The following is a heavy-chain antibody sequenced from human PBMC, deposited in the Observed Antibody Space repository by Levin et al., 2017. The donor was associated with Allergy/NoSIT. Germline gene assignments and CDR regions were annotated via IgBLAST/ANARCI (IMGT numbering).Heavy chain of an antibody. CDR1: GYSFTSYW. CDR2: IYPGDSDT. D-gene: IGHD1-26*01. V-gene: IGHV5-51*01. CDR3: ARSGLVGNYYYYYGMDV. J-gene: IGHJ6*02. Sequence: KVSCKGSGYSFTSYWIGWVRQMPGKGLEWMGIIYPGDSDTRYSPSFQGQVTISADKSISTAYLQWSSLKASDTAMYYCARSGLVGNYYYYYGMDVWGQGTTVTVSS.